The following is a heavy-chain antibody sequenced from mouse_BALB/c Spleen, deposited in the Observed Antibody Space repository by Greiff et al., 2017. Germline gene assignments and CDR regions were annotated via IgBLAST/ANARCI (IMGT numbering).Heavy chain of an antibody. CDR2: IRNKANGYTT. Sequence: DVQLVESGGGLVQPGGSLRLSCATSGFTFTDYYMSWVRQPPGKALEWLGFIRNKANGYTTEYSASVKGRFTISRDNSQSILYLQMNTLRAEDSATCDCASGVWPWYFDVWGAGTTVTVSA. CDR1: GFTFTDYY. J-gene: IGHJ1*01. V-gene: IGHV7-3*02. D-gene: IGHD2-10*02. CDR3: ASGVWPWYFDV.